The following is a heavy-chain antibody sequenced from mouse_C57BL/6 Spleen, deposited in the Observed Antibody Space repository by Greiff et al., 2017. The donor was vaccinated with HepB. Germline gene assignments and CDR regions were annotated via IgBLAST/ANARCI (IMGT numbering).Heavy chain of an antibody. V-gene: IGHV1-55*01. CDR2: IYPGRGST. Sequence: QVQLQQPGAELVKPGAPVKMSCKASGNTFTTTWITGVKRRPGQGLEWIGDIYPGRGSTNYNEKFKSKATLTVDTSSSTAYMQLSSLTSEDSAVYYCAREGRLRRVYYFDYWGQGTTLTVSS. CDR3: AREGRLRRVYYFDY. J-gene: IGHJ2*01. CDR1: GNTFTTTW. D-gene: IGHD2-2*01.